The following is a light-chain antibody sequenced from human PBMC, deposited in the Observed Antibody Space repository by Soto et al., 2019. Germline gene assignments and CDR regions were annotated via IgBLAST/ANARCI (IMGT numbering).Light chain of an antibody. V-gene: IGKV1-5*03. J-gene: IGKJ2*01. Sequence: DIQMTQSPSTLSASVGDRVTITCRASQTISTWLAWYQQKPGKAPKLLIYKASTLQGGVPSRFSGSGSGTEFTLTISSRQPDDFATYYCQQYSSYTPYTFGQGTNLEIK. CDR3: QQYSSYTPYT. CDR1: QTISTW. CDR2: KAS.